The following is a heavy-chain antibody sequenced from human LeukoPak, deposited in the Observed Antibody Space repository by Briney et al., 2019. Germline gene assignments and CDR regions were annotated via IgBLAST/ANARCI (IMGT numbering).Heavy chain of an antibody. V-gene: IGHV4-38-2*02. J-gene: IGHJ4*02. CDR2: IYYSGST. Sequence: SETLSLTCTVSAYSISSGYYWGWIRQPPGKGLEWIGSIYYSGSTYYNPSLKSRVTISVDTSKNQFSLKLSSVTAADTAVYYCARQQQLVLPVDYWGQGTLVTVSS. CDR3: ARQQQLVLPVDY. CDR1: AYSISSGYY. D-gene: IGHD6-13*01.